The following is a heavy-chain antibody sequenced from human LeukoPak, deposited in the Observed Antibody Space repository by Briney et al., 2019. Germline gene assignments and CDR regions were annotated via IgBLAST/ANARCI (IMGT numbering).Heavy chain of an antibody. Sequence: GGSLRLSCAASGFTFSSYSMNWVRQAPGKGLEWVSSISSSSSYIYYEDSVKGRFTISRDNAKNPLYLQMNSLRAEDTAVYCCARDVRVGAHPSDYWGQGTLVTVSS. D-gene: IGHD1-26*01. CDR1: GFTFSSYS. CDR2: ISSSSSYI. CDR3: ARDVRVGAHPSDY. J-gene: IGHJ4*02. V-gene: IGHV3-21*01.